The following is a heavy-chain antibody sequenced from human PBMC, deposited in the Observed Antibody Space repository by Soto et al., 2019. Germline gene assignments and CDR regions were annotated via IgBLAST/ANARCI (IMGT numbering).Heavy chain of an antibody. Sequence: EVQLVESGGGLVQPGGSLRLSCAASGFTFSSYWMHWVRQTPGKGLVWVSRIDGDGSSTAYADSVKGRFTISRDNAKNTLYLQMNSLRVEDTAVYYCPRSVRTSSYVGFVYWGQGTLVTVSS. V-gene: IGHV3-74*01. J-gene: IGHJ4*02. D-gene: IGHD3-16*01. CDR3: PRSVRTSSYVGFVY. CDR2: IDGDGSST. CDR1: GFTFSSYW.